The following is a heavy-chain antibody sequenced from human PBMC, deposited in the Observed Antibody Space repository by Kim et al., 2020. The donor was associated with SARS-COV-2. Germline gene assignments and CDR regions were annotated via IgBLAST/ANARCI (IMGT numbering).Heavy chain of an antibody. CDR3: ARGPRITMIVVVITTDNWFDP. CDR2: ISAYNGNT. D-gene: IGHD3-22*01. J-gene: IGHJ5*02. Sequence: ASVKVSCKASGYTFTSYGISWVRQAPVQGLEWMGWISAYNGNTNYAQKLQGRVTMTTETSTSTAYMELRSLRSDDTAVYYCARGPRITMIVVVITTDNWFDPWGQGTLVTVSS. CDR1: GYTFTSYG. V-gene: IGHV1-18*04.